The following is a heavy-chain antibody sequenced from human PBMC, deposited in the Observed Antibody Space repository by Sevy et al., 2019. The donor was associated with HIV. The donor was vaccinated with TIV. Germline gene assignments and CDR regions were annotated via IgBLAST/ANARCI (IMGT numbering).Heavy chain of an antibody. Sequence: SETLSLTCIVSGDSITSFYWSWIRQPPGKGLDWIGYIYYSGSTNYNPSLKSRVTISLVTSKNQFSLKLSSVTAADTAVYYCARQKYGDYVDYWGQGTLVTVSS. CDR2: IYYSGST. CDR3: ARQKYGDYVDY. J-gene: IGHJ4*02. CDR1: GDSITSFY. D-gene: IGHD4-17*01. V-gene: IGHV4-59*08.